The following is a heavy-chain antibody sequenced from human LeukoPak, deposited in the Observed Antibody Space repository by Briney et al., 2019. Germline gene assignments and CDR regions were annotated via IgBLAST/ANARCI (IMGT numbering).Heavy chain of an antibody. CDR1: GGTFSSYA. CDR3: ARGLADDAFDI. J-gene: IGHJ3*02. V-gene: IGHV1-69*13. CDR2: IVPIFGTA. Sequence: SVKVSCKASGGTFSSYAISWVRQAPGQGLEWMGGIVPIFGTANYAQKFQGRVTITADESTSTAYMELSGLRSEDTAVYYCARGLADDAFDIWGQGTMVTVSS.